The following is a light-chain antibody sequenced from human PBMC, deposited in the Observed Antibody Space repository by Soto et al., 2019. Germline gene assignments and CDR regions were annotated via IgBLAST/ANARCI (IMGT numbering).Light chain of an antibody. CDR3: CSYTGSYSYV. CDR2: DVT. Sequence: QSALTQPHSVSGSPGQSVTISCTGTSSDVGGYSYVSWYQRHPGKAPQLIIYDVTERPSGVPDRFSGSKSGNTASLTISGLQAEDEADYYCCSYTGSYSYVFGIGTKLTVL. J-gene: IGLJ1*01. V-gene: IGLV2-11*01. CDR1: SSDVGGYSY.